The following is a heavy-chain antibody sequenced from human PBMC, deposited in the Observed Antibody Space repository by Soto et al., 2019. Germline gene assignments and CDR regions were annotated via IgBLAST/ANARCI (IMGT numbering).Heavy chain of an antibody. J-gene: IGHJ6*02. CDR3: AVHYYDSSGYYYYYYGMEV. D-gene: IGHD3-22*01. CDR1: GHSVSSNSAA. Sequence: PSQTLSLTCAISGHSVSSNSAAWNWIRQSPSRGLEWLGRTYYRSKWYNDYAVSVKSRITINPGTSKNQFSLQLNSVTPEDTAVYSCAVHYYDSSGYYYYYYGMEVWDQGTRVTV. V-gene: IGHV6-1*01. CDR2: TYYRSKWYN.